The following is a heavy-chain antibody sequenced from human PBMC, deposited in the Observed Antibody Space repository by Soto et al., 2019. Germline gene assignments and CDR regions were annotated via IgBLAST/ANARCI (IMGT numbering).Heavy chain of an antibody. CDR1: GYGFTTSW. V-gene: IGHV5-51*03. D-gene: IGHD2-2*01. CDR3: VTDKYASSNFDN. Sequence: DVQLVQSGAEVKKPGESLKISCKASGYGFTTSWIAWVRQMPGKGLEWMGIIYPGDSNTRYSPSFQGQVTISADKFITTAFLQWSSLKASDTAVYYCVTDKYASSNFDNWGQGTLVTVSS. CDR2: IYPGDSNT. J-gene: IGHJ4*02.